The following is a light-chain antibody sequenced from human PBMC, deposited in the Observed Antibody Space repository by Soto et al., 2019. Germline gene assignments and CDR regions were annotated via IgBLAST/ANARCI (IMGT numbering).Light chain of an antibody. V-gene: IGKV3-15*01. CDR3: QQYYSWPLT. CDR2: GAS. J-gene: IGKJ4*01. CDR1: QSVGTS. Sequence: ETVMTQSPATLSVSPGERATLSCSASQSVGTSLAWYQQKPGQAPRVLMYGASSRATGVPGRFSGSGSATEFTLTISSLQSEDFAVYYCQQYYSWPLTFGGGTKVEI.